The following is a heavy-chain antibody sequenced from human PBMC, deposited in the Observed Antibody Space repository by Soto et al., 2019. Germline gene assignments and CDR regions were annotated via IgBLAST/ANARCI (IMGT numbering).Heavy chain of an antibody. CDR2: IYYSGST. V-gene: IGHV4-39*01. J-gene: IGHJ4*02. CDR1: GGSISSSSYY. D-gene: IGHD3-10*01. Sequence: PSETLSLTCTVSGGSISSSSYYWGWIRQPPGKGLEWIGSIYYSGSTYYNPSLKSRVTISVDTSKNQFSLKLSSVTAADTAVYYCARGVWFGELLTDYYFDYWGQGTLVTVSS. CDR3: ARGVWFGELLTDYYFDY.